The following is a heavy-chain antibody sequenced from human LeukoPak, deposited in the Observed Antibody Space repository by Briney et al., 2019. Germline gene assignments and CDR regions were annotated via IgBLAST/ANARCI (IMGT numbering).Heavy chain of an antibody. CDR3: ASEVGSSGWVGS. Sequence: SETLSLTCTVSGGSISSSSYYWGWIRQPPGKGLEWIGSIYYSGSTYYNPSLKSRVTISVDTSKNQFSLKLSSVTAADTAVYYCASEVGSSGWVGSWGQGTLVTVSS. CDR2: IYYSGST. J-gene: IGHJ4*02. CDR1: GGSISSSSYY. D-gene: IGHD6-19*01. V-gene: IGHV4-39*07.